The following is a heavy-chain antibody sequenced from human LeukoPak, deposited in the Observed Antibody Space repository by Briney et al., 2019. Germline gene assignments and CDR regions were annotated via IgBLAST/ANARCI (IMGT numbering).Heavy chain of an antibody. V-gene: IGHV1-69-2*01. Sequence: ASVKISFKTSGDTITDQYLCWVLDPPGKGLQWVGRVDPEDGEVMFAESFQGRGTITEDTSTATAYVELSSLTSDDSATYFSVRALYGLYSLDTWGQGTVITVSS. CDR3: VRALYGLYSLDT. D-gene: IGHD4-17*01. J-gene: IGHJ3*02. CDR2: VDPEDGEV. CDR1: GDTITDQY.